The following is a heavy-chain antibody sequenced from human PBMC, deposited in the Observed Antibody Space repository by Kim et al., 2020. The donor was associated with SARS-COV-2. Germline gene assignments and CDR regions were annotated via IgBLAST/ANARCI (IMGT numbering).Heavy chain of an antibody. V-gene: IGHV4-39*07. Sequence: RVTISVDTSKNQFSLKLSSVTAADTAVYYCARDLVGDSSGYWDYYGMDVWGQGTTVTVSS. CDR3: ARDLVGDSSGYWDYYGMDV. J-gene: IGHJ6*02. D-gene: IGHD3-22*01.